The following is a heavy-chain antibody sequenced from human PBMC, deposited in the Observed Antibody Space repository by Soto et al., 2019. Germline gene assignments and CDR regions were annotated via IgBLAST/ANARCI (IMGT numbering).Heavy chain of an antibody. CDR1: GYSFTSYW. CDR2: IYPGDSDT. J-gene: IGHJ6*02. V-gene: IGHV5-51*01. D-gene: IGHD4-17*01. Sequence: PGESLKISCKGSGYSFTSYWIGWVRQMPGKGLEWMGIIYPGDSDTRYSPSFQGQVTISADKSISTAYLQWSSLKASDTAMYYCARQGTSYGLYYYYGMDVWGQGTTGTVS. CDR3: ARQGTSYGLYYYYGMDV.